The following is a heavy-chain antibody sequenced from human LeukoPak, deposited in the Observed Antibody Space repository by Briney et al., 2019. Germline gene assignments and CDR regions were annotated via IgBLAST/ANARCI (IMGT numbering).Heavy chain of an antibody. CDR2: INQDGGEK. J-gene: IGHJ4*02. CDR3: TTFYTRLTDY. CDR1: GITFNTYW. D-gene: IGHD2/OR15-2a*01. Sequence: GGSLRLSCAASGITFNTYWLSWVRQAPGKGLEWLATINQDGGEKYYVDSVKGRFTISRDNAKNSLFLQMNSLRAGDTAVYYCTTFYTRLTDYWGQGTLVPVSS. V-gene: IGHV3-7*05.